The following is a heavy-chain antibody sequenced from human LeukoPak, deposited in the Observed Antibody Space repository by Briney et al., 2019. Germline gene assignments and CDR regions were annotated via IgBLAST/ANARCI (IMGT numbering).Heavy chain of an antibody. J-gene: IGHJ4*02. Sequence: GASVKVSCKASGYTFTSYGISWVRQAPGQGLEWMGRIIPILGTANYAHSFQGRVTITADTSTSTAYMELSSLRSEDTAVYYCARSVRAAGYYYGSGSLDYWGQGTLVIVSS. CDR1: GYTFTSYG. CDR2: IIPILGTA. CDR3: ARSVRAAGYYYGSGSLDY. V-gene: IGHV1-69*04. D-gene: IGHD3-10*01.